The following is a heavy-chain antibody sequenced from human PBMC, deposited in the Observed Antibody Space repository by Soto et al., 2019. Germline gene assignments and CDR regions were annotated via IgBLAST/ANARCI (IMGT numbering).Heavy chain of an antibody. D-gene: IGHD4-17*01. V-gene: IGHV3-21*01. CDR3: ARGTDYLAVVDYYYYGMDV. Sequence: SGGSLRLSCAASGYTFSSYSMNWVRQAPGKGLEWVSSISSSSSYIYYADSVKGRFTISRDNAKNSLYLQMNSLRAEDTAVYYCARGTDYLAVVDYYYYGMDVWGQGTTVTVSS. CDR1: GYTFSSYS. CDR2: ISSSSSYI. J-gene: IGHJ6*02.